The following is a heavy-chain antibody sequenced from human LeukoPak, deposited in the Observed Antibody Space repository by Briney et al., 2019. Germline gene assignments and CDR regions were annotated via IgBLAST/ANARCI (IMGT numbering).Heavy chain of an antibody. CDR1: SGSISTSNYY. CDR3: ARGSTYTYYYGSGSYSPLDY. CDR2: IFYGGST. Sequence: SETLSLTCTVSSGSISTSNYYWGWVRQPPGKALEWIGNIFYGGSTYYSPSLKSRVTTSLDTSRNQFSLKLNSVTAADTAVYYCARGSTYTYYYGSGSYSPLDYWGQGTLVTVSS. J-gene: IGHJ4*02. V-gene: IGHV4-39*07. D-gene: IGHD3-10*01.